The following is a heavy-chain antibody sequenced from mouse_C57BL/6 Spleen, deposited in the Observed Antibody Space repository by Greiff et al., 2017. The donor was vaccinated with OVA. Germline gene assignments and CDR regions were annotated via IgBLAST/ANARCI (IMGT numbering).Heavy chain of an antibody. Sequence: VQLQQSGAELVRPGTSVKVSCKASGYAFTNYLIEWVKQRPGQGLEWIGVINPGSGGTNYTEKFKGKATLTADKSSSTAYMQLSSLTSEDAAVYFCARGVYYGSSYWYFDVWGTGTTVTVSS. CDR3: ARGVYYGSSYWYFDV. D-gene: IGHD1-1*01. J-gene: IGHJ1*03. CDR1: GYAFTNYL. CDR2: INPGSGGT. V-gene: IGHV1-54*01.